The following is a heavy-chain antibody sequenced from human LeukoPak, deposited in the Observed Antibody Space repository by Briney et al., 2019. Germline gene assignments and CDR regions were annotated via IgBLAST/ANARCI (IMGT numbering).Heavy chain of an antibody. D-gene: IGHD4-17*01. CDR1: GDSVSSGSYF. CDR3: ARGDYGDYVV. CDR2: VYSTGST. V-gene: IGHV4-61*02. J-gene: IGHJ4*02. Sequence: SQTLSLTCTVSGDSVSSGSYFWSWIRQPAGKGLEWIGRVYSTGSTNYNPSLKSRVTISVDTSKNQFSLKVSSVTAADTAVYYCARGDYGDYVVWGQETLVTVSS.